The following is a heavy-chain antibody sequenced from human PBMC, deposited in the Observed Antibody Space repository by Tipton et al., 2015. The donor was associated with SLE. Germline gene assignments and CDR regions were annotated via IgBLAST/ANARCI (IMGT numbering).Heavy chain of an antibody. D-gene: IGHD7-27*01. V-gene: IGHV3-30*19. CDR3: ARAPGAQGYYYYYMDV. CDR2: ISYDGSNK. Sequence: SLRLSCAASGFTFRSYAMHWVRQAPGKGLEWVAVISYDGSNKYYADSVKGRFTISRDNSKNTLYLQMNSLRAEDTAVYYCARAPGAQGYYYYYMDVWGKGTTVTVSS. CDR1: GFTFRSYA. J-gene: IGHJ6*03.